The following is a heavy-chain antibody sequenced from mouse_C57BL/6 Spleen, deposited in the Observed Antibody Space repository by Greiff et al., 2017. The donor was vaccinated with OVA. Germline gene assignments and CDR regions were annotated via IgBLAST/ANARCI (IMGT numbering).Heavy chain of an antibody. J-gene: IGHJ3*01. Sequence: QVQLQQSGAELAKPGASVKLSCKASGYTFTSYGISWVKQRTGQGLEWIGEIYPRSGNTYYNEKFKGKATLTADKSSSTAYMELRSLTSEDSAVYFCARYPPYDYRPGYWGQGTLVTVSA. CDR2: IYPRSGNT. V-gene: IGHV1-81*01. CDR3: ARYPPYDYRPGY. CDR1: GYTFTSYG. D-gene: IGHD2-4*01.